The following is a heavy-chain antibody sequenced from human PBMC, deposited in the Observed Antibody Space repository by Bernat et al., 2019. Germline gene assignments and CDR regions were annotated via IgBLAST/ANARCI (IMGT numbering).Heavy chain of an antibody. V-gene: IGHV3-30*02. D-gene: IGHD2-2*02. CDR1: GFTFSSNG. CDR3: AKDRMGCSSTSCYMTDAFDI. CDR2: IQYDGNNE. Sequence: QVQLVESGGGVVQPGGSLRLSCAESGFTFSSNGMHWVRQAPGKGLEWVAFIQYDGNNEYYADSVKGRFTISRDNSKNTLYLQMNSLRAEDTAVYYCAKDRMGCSSTSCYMTDAFDIWGQGTMVTVSS. J-gene: IGHJ3*02.